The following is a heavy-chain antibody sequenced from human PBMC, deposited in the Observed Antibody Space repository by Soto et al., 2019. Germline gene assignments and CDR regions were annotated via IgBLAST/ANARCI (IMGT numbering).Heavy chain of an antibody. Sequence: QVQLVESGGGVVPPGRYLRLSCAASGFTFSSYGMHWYRQAPGKGLEWVAVISDDGSNKYYADSVKGQFTISRDNSKNALYLQMSSLRAEDQALYYCAKARRSGWYVIDYWGEGTLVPVSS. CDR3: AKARRSGWYVIDY. V-gene: IGHV3-30*18. D-gene: IGHD6-19*01. CDR1: GFTFSSYG. CDR2: ISDDGSNK. J-gene: IGHJ4*02.